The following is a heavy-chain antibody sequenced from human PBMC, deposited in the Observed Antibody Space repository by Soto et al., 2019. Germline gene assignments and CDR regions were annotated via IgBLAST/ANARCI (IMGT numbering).Heavy chain of an antibody. J-gene: IGHJ4*02. CDR3: ARVPPRIGLAPFIFDS. CDR1: GYPFRNYG. D-gene: IGHD3-10*01. Sequence: QVRLVQSGTEVKKPGASVKVSCRTSGYPFRNYGVSWVRQAPGQGLEWMGWISAYNGDTNHTQKFQDRVFLTTDPSTNTAYLDLRSLRSDDTAVYHCARVPPRIGLAPFIFDSWGQGTLVTVSS. V-gene: IGHV1-18*01. CDR2: ISAYNGDT.